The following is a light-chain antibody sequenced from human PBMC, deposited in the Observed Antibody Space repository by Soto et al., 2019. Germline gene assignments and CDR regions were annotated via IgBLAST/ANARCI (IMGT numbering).Light chain of an antibody. V-gene: IGKV2-28*01. J-gene: IGKJ2*01. CDR3: MQALQTRNT. Sequence: DIVMTQSPLSLPVTPGEPASISCRSSQSLLHSNGYNYLDWYLQKPGQSPQLLIYLGSNRASGVPDRFSGSGSGRDFTLKISRVEAEDVGVYYCMQALQTRNTFGQGTKLEIK. CDR2: LGS. CDR1: QSLLHSNGYNY.